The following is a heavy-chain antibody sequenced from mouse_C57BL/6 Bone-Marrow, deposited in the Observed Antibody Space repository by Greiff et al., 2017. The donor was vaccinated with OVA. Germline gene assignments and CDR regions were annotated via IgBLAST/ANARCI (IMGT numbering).Heavy chain of an antibody. CDR3: ARGYYGFAY. CDR1: GYTFTSY. D-gene: IGHD1-1*01. J-gene: IGHJ3*01. Sequence: QVQLQQSGPELVKPGASVKLSCKASGYTFTSYINWVKQRPGQGLEWIGWIYPRDGSTKYNEKFKGKATLTVDTSSSTAYMELHSLTSEDSAVYFCARGYYGFAYWGQGTLVTVSA. V-gene: IGHV1-85*01. CDR2: IYPRDGST.